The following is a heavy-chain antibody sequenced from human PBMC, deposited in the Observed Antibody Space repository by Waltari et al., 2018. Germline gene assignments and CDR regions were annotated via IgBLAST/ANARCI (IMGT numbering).Heavy chain of an antibody. Sequence: QVQLVESGGGVVQPGRSLRLSCAASGFTFSSYGMHWVRQAPGKGLEWVAVISYDGSNKYYADSVKGRFTISRDNSKNTLYLQMNSLRAEDTAVYYCAKVVSRGYFDYWGQGTLVTVSS. CDR1: GFTFSSYG. D-gene: IGHD3-10*01. CDR3: AKVVSRGYFDY. CDR2: ISYDGSNK. J-gene: IGHJ4*02. V-gene: IGHV3-30*18.